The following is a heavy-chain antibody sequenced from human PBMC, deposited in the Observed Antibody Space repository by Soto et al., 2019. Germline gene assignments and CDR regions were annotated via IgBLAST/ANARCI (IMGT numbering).Heavy chain of an antibody. CDR2: INHSGST. Sequence: SETLSLTCAVYGGSFSCYYWSWIRQPPGKGLEWIGEINHSGSTNYNPSLKSRVTISVDTSKNQFSLKLSSVTAADTAVYYCASAPRDILTGYYDFRWFDPWGQGTLVTVSS. D-gene: IGHD3-9*01. CDR3: ASAPRDILTGYYDFRWFDP. J-gene: IGHJ5*02. CDR1: GGSFSCYY. V-gene: IGHV4-34*01.